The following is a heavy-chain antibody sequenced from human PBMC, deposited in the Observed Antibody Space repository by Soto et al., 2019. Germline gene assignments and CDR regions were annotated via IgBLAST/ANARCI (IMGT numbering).Heavy chain of an antibody. V-gene: IGHV3-33*08. CDR1: GFTFSAYD. Sequence: GGSLRPSFAASGFTFSAYDMHWVRQAPGKRLEWVADLRRDGSKVYYADSVKGRFIISRDNSKNTLYLEMNSLRVEDTAVYYCARGGTGWTRVDHWGPGTLV. J-gene: IGHJ4*02. CDR2: LRRDGSKV. D-gene: IGHD6-19*01. CDR3: ARGGTGWTRVDH.